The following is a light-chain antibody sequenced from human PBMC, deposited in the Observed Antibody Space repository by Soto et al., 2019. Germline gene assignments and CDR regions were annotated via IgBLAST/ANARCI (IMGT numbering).Light chain of an antibody. Sequence: DIQMTQSPSSLSASVGDRVTITCRASQGISNSLAWYQQKPEKVPKLLIYTASTLQSGVPSRFGGSGSGTDCALTISSLQPEDVATYYCQKYDSAPLTFGQGTKVEIK. CDR2: TAS. J-gene: IGKJ1*01. V-gene: IGKV1-27*01. CDR1: QGISNS. CDR3: QKYDSAPLT.